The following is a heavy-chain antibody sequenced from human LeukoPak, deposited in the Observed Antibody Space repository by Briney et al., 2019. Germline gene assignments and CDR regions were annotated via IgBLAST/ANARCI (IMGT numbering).Heavy chain of an antibody. CDR1: GFTFSSYA. Sequence: GGSLRLSCATCGFTFSSYAMSWLRQGPGKGLEWVSSLGGSDRATYYADSVKGRFTISRDNSKNTLYLQMSSLRGEDTAVYYCAKVSSGWSLDYWGQGTLVTVSS. D-gene: IGHD6-19*01. V-gene: IGHV3-23*01. CDR3: AKVSSGWSLDY. J-gene: IGHJ4*02. CDR2: LGGSDRAT.